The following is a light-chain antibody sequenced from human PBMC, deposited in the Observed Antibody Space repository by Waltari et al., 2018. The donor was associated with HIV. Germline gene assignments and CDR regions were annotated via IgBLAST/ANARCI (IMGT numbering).Light chain of an antibody. CDR2: EVT. CDR3: SSFANRDGFYVL. J-gene: IGLJ2*01. CDR1: NRDIGTYAY. V-gene: IGLV2-8*01. Sequence: QSALTQPPSASGSPGQSVTLSCTGTNRDIGTYAYVPWYQQHPGKAPNLVISEVTKRPSGISDRFSGSKSGNTAFLTVSGLQAEDEADYYCSSFANRDGFYVLFGGGTRLTVL.